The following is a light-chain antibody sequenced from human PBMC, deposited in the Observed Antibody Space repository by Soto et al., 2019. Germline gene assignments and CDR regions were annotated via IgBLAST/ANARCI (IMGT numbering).Light chain of an antibody. CDR1: QSISSY. V-gene: IGKV1-39*01. CDR2: AAS. J-gene: IGKJ3*01. CDR3: RQSYITPRT. Sequence: DIQMTQSPSSLSASIGDRVTITCRASQSISSYLNWYQHKPGKAPKLLIYAASSLQSGVPSRFSGSGSGTDFTLTISSLQPEDFATYYCRQSYITPRTFGPGTKVDIK.